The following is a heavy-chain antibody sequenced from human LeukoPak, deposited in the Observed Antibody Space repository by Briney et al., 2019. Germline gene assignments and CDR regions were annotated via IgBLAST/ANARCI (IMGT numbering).Heavy chain of an antibody. D-gene: IGHD6-13*01. V-gene: IGHV4-4*07. CDR1: GASISSYY. J-gene: IGHJ4*02. CDR3: ARDLDSYSSTWYPYTSGRYLDY. CDR2: FYSSGST. Sequence: SETLFLTCTVSGASISSYYWSWIRQPAGKGLEWIGRFYSSGSTNYNPPLKSRVTMSVDTSKNQFSLKLSSVTAADTAVYYCARDLDSYSSTWYPYTSGRYLDYWGQGTLVTVSS.